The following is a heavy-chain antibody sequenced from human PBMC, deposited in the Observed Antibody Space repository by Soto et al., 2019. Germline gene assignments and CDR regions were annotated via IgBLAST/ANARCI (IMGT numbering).Heavy chain of an antibody. V-gene: IGHV4-39*01. D-gene: IGHD4-17*01. CDR3: ASLNYGDYVWYFDL. J-gene: IGHJ2*01. CDR1: GGSISSSSYY. Sequence: QRQLQESGPGLVKPSETLSLTCTVSGGSISSSSYYWGWIRQPPGKGLEWIGSIYYSGSTYYNPSLKSRVTISVDTSKNQFSLKLSSVTAADTAVYYCASLNYGDYVWYFDLWGRGTLVTVSS. CDR2: IYYSGST.